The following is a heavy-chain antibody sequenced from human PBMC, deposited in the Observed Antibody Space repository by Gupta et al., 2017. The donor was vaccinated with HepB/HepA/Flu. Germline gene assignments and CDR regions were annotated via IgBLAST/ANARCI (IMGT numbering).Heavy chain of an antibody. J-gene: IGHJ4*02. CDR1: GFTFSSYA. CDR2: ISYDGSNK. V-gene: IGHV3-30-3*01. D-gene: IGHD3-10*01. Sequence: QVQLVASGGGVVQPGRSLSLSCAASGFTFSSYAMHWVRQAPGKGLEWVAVISYDGSNKYYADSVKGRFTISRDNSKNTLYLQMNSLRAEDTAVYYCARLPVRGVIITSGFDYWGQGTLVTVSS. CDR3: ARLPVRGVIITSGFDY.